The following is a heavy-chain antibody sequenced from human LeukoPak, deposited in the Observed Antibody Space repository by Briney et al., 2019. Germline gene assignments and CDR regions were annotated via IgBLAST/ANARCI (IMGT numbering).Heavy chain of an antibody. V-gene: IGHV5-51*01. Sequence: GESLKISCKGSGYSFTSYWIGWVRQMPGKGLEWMGIIYPGDSDTRYSPSFQGQVTISADKSISTAYLQWSSLKASDTAMYYCAREVDIVATTPPGYFDYWGQGTLVTVSS. J-gene: IGHJ4*02. CDR3: AREVDIVATTPPGYFDY. D-gene: IGHD5-12*01. CDR1: GYSFTSYW. CDR2: IYPGDSDT.